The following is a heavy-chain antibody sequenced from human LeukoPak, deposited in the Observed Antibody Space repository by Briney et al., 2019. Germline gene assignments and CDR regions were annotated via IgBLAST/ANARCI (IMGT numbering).Heavy chain of an antibody. D-gene: IGHD3-10*01. J-gene: IGHJ4*02. V-gene: IGHV1-46*01. CDR1: GYTFTGFY. CDR2: INPRDGGT. CDR3: GRDLPTGFGSTAY. Sequence: ASVKVSCKASGYTFTGFYIHWVRQAPGQGLEWMGVINPRDGGTSYAQSFQGRVTMTRDTFTNTVYMEVSSLRSEDTAVYYCGRDLPTGFGSTAYWGQGTLVTVSS.